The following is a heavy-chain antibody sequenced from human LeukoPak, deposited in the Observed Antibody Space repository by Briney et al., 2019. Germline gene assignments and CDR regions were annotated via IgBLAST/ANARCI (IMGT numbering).Heavy chain of an antibody. Sequence: PGGSLRLSCAASGFTFTNYAMHWVRQTPGKGLEWVALISSDGSKNIYADPVKGRFTVSRDNSKNTLYLQMNSLRAEDTAVYYCAKDLRGQWLSTYYYYGMDVWGQGTTVTVSS. V-gene: IGHV3-30*18. CDR1: GFTFTNYA. CDR2: ISSDGSKN. J-gene: IGHJ6*02. D-gene: IGHD6-19*01. CDR3: AKDLRGQWLSTYYYYGMDV.